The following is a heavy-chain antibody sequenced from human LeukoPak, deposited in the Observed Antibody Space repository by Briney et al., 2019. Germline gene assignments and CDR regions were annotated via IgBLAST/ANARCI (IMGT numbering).Heavy chain of an antibody. Sequence: SVKVSCKASGGTFSSYAISWVRQAPGQGLDWMGGIIPIFGTANYAQKFQGRVTITADESTSTAYMELSSLRSEDTAVYYCARGLAAAGTARWDYWGQGTLVTVSS. D-gene: IGHD6-13*01. CDR2: IIPIFGTA. V-gene: IGHV1-69*13. CDR1: GGTFSSYA. CDR3: ARGLAAAGTARWDY. J-gene: IGHJ4*02.